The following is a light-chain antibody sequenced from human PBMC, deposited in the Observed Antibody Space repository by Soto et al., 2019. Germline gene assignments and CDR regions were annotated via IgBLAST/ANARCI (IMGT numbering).Light chain of an antibody. Sequence: QSVLTQPPSASGSPGQSVTISCTGTSSDVGGYNHVSWYQQHPGKAPKLIISEVSKRPSGVPDRFSGSKSGNTASLSVSGLQAEDEADYYCSSLAGTFYVFVTGTKVTVL. J-gene: IGLJ1*01. CDR2: EVS. CDR3: SSLAGTFYV. CDR1: SSDVGGYNH. V-gene: IGLV2-8*01.